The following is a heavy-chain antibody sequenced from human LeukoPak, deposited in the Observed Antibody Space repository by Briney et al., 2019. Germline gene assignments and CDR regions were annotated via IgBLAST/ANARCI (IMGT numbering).Heavy chain of an antibody. Sequence: GGSLRLSCAASGFTFSSYAMHWVRQAPGKGLEWVAVISYDGSNKYYADSVKGRFTISRDNSKNTLYLQMNSLRAEDTAVYYCARGYMVTTGDWGQGTLVTVSS. CDR2: ISYDGSNK. J-gene: IGHJ4*02. D-gene: IGHD4-17*01. CDR3: ARGYMVTTGD. CDR1: GFTFSSYA. V-gene: IGHV3-30*04.